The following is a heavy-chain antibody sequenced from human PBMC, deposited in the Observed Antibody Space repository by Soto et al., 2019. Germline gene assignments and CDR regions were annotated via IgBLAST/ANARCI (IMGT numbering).Heavy chain of an antibody. D-gene: IGHD6-13*01. CDR2: ISGSGGST. V-gene: IGHV3-23*01. J-gene: IGHJ4*02. CDR3: AKYVGLYSSSWYDY. CDR1: GSTFSSYA. Sequence: EVQLLESGGGLVQPGGSLRLSCAASGSTFSSYAMSWVRQAPGKGLEWVSAISGSGGSTYYADSVKGRFTISRDNSKNTLYLQMNSLRAEDTAVYYCAKYVGLYSSSWYDYWGQGTLVTVSS.